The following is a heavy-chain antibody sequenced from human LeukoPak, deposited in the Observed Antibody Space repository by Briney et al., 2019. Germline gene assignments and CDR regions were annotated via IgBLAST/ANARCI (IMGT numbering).Heavy chain of an antibody. CDR1: GFTFSSYA. J-gene: IGHJ4*02. D-gene: IGHD5-18*01. Sequence: GGSLRLSCAASGFTFSSYAMSWVRQAPGKGLEWLSAISESDGSTYYADSVKGWFTISRDNSKNTLYLQMNSLGADDTAVYFCAKDISQGYTFGSIEEDYWGQGTLVTVSS. CDR3: AKDISQGYTFGSIEEDY. V-gene: IGHV3-23*01. CDR2: ISESDGST.